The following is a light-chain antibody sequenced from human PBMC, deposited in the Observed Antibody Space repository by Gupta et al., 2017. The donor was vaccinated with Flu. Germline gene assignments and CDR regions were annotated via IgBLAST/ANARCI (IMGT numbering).Light chain of an antibody. CDR2: AAS. Sequence: ISSTLNWYQHKTGKAPNLLIFAASDLQSGVPSRFSGSGSGTDFTLPLSSLPAEAFATSYCQQSYSTPFTFGPGTQVDL. J-gene: IGKJ3*01. CDR1: ISST. V-gene: IGKV1-39*01. CDR3: QQSYSTPFT.